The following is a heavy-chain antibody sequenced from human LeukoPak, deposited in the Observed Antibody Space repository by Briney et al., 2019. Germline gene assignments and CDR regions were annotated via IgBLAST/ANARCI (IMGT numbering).Heavy chain of an antibody. CDR1: GFTFRSYA. CDR3: ASARSSIAVAALDY. Sequence: PGGSLRLSCAASGFTFRSYAMSWVRQAPGKGLEWVADISGSGGSTYYADSVKGRFTISRDNFKNTLYLQMNSLRAEDTAVYYCASARSSIAVAALDYWGQGTLVTVSS. CDR2: ISGSGGST. J-gene: IGHJ4*02. D-gene: IGHD6-19*01. V-gene: IGHV3-23*01.